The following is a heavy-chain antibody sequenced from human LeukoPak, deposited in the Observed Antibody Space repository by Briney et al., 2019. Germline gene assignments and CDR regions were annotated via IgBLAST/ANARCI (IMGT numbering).Heavy chain of an antibody. Sequence: GGSLSLSCAASGFTVSSNYMSWIRQAPRKGLEWVSVIYSSGSTYYADSVKGRFTISRDNSKNTLYLQMNSLRAEDTAVYYCGRGTTVSYGMDVWGQGTTVTVSS. CDR3: GRGTTVSYGMDV. CDR2: IYSSGST. D-gene: IGHD4-17*01. V-gene: IGHV3-53*01. J-gene: IGHJ6*02. CDR1: GFTVSSNY.